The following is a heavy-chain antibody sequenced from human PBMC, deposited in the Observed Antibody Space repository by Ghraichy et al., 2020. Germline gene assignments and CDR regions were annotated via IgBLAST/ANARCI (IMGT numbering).Heavy chain of an antibody. CDR2: INDSGSI. D-gene: IGHD1-1*01. CDR1: GGSFSDYD. Sequence: ESLNISCAVYGGSFSDYDWTWIRQPPGKGLEWIGEINDSGSIDYNASLKSRVSISLDTSKNKFSLKLSSVTAADTAVYFCARVVFSNNWTPVHWFDPWGQGTLVIVSS. V-gene: IGHV4-34*01. J-gene: IGHJ5*02. CDR3: ARVVFSNNWTPVHWFDP.